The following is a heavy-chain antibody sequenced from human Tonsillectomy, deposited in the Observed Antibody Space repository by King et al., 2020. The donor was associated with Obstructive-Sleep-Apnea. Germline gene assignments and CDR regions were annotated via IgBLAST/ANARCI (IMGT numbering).Heavy chain of an antibody. D-gene: IGHD6-19*01. CDR2: IRGSSSHK. CDR1: GFTFSSYS. V-gene: IGHV3-21*06. Sequence: VQLVQSGGGLVKPGGSLRLSCAASGFTFSSYSMNWVRQGPGKGLEWVSSIRGSSSHKYYADSVKGRFTVSRDNAKNSLYLQMNRLRAEDTAVYYCARNYIAVAGDFDYWGQGTLVTVSS. J-gene: IGHJ4*02. CDR3: ARNYIAVAGDFDY.